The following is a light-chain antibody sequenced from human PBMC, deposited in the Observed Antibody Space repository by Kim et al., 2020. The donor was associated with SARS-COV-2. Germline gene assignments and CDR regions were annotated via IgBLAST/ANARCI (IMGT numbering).Light chain of an antibody. V-gene: IGKV1-5*01. J-gene: IGKJ2*01. CDR1: QTVNNW. CDR2: DAS. Sequence: SALVGDRVTITCRASQTVNNWLAWYQQKPGKAPKVLVFDASNLESGVPSTFSGSGSGTEFPLTITSLQPDDFATYYCQQYDIPPFTFGQGTKVEI. CDR3: QQYDIPPFT.